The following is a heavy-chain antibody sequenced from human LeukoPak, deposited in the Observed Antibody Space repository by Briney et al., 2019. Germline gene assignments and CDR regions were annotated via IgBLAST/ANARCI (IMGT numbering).Heavy chain of an antibody. CDR3: ARDVVTVDDYYYGMDV. CDR2: IIPIFGTA. J-gene: IGHJ6*02. CDR1: GGTFSSYA. D-gene: IGHD2-15*01. V-gene: IGHV1-69*13. Sequence: GASVKVSRKASGGTFSSYAISWVRQAPGQGLEWMGGIIPIFGTANYAQKFQGRVTITADESTSTAYMELSSLRSEDTAVYYCARDVVTVDDYYYGMDVWGQGTTVTVSS.